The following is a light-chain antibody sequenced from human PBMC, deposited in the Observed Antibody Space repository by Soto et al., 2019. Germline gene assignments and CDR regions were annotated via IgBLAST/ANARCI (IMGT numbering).Light chain of an antibody. CDR3: QQYYSTPRT. CDR2: RAS. Sequence: DIVMTQSPDSLAVSLGERATINCKSSQSVLYSSNNKNYLAWYQQKPGQPPKLLIYRASTRESGVPDRFSGSGSGRDFTLTISSLQAEDVAVYYCQQYYSTPRTFGQGTKVEIK. V-gene: IGKV4-1*01. CDR1: QSVLYSSNNKNY. J-gene: IGKJ1*01.